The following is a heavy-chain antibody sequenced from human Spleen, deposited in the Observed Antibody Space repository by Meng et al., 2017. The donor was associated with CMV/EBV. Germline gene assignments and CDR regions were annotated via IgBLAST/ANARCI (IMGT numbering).Heavy chain of an antibody. Sequence: GGSLRLSCAASGFTFDDYAMHWVRQAPGKGLEWVSGISWNSGSIGYADSVKGRFTISRDNAKSSLYLQMNSLRAEDTAVYYCARDVSGAFDYWGQGTLVTVSS. CDR3: ARDVSGAFDY. CDR2: ISWNSGSI. CDR1: GFTFDDYA. V-gene: IGHV3-9*01. D-gene: IGHD2-15*01. J-gene: IGHJ4*02.